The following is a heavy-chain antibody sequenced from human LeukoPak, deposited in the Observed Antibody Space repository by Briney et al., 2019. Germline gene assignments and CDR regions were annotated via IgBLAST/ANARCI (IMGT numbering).Heavy chain of an antibody. J-gene: IGHJ6*03. CDR3: ARGELTRCSGGSCYFNYYYYMDV. Sequence: ASVKVSCKASGYTFTSYYMHWVRQAPGQGLEWMGIINPSGGSTSYAQKFQGRVTMTRDMSASTAYMELSSLRSEDMAVYYCARGELTRCSGGSCYFNYYYYMDVWGKGTTVTVSS. CDR1: GYTFTSYY. D-gene: IGHD2-15*01. V-gene: IGHV1-46*01. CDR2: INPSGGST.